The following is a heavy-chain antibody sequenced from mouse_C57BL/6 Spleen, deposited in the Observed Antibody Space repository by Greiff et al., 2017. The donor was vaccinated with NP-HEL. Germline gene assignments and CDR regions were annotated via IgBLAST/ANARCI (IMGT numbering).Heavy chain of an antibody. CDR2: IDPSDSYT. V-gene: IGHV1-69*01. J-gene: IGHJ1*03. D-gene: IGHD6-1*01. CDR3: ASSAPWTDD. CDR1: GYTFTSYW. Sequence: QVQLQQPGAELVMPGASVKLSCKASGYTFTSYWMHWVKQRPGQGLEWIGEIDPSDSYTNYNQKFKGKSTLTVDKSSSTAYMQLSSLTSEDSAVYYCASSAPWTDDWGTGTTVTVSS.